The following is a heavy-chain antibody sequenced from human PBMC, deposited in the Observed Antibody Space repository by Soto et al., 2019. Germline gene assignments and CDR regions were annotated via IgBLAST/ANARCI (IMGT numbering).Heavy chain of an antibody. Sequence: SETLSLTCTVSGVSIKTDGYYWSWIRHHPGKGLEWIGYIYYTETTFFTPSLKGRVLMSVGTSQNHFSLSLASVTAADTAMYFCARGPFGYYDSGIYHQFNWFDPWGQGILVT. CDR2: IYYTETT. CDR1: GVSIKTDGYY. D-gene: IGHD1-26*01. J-gene: IGHJ5*02. V-gene: IGHV4-31*03. CDR3: ARGPFGYYDSGIYHQFNWFDP.